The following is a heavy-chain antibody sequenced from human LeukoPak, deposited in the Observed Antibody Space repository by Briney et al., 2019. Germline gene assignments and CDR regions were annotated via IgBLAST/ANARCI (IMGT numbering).Heavy chain of an antibody. Sequence: GGSLRLSCAASGFTFSTYGMHWVRQAPGKGLEWVSSISSSSSYIYYADSVKGRFTISRDNAKNSLYLQMNSLRAEDTAVYYCARDLGSGSYYNGLAYWGQGTLVTVSS. CDR2: ISSSSSYI. V-gene: IGHV3-21*01. CDR3: ARDLGSGSYYNGLAY. D-gene: IGHD3-10*01. J-gene: IGHJ4*02. CDR1: GFTFSTYG.